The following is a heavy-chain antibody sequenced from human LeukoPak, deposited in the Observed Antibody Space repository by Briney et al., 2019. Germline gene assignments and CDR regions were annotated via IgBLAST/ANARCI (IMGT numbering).Heavy chain of an antibody. CDR1: GYTFTSYG. J-gene: IGHJ5*02. CDR3: ARLPILWFGELSGSNWFDP. V-gene: IGHV1-18*01. CDR2: ISAYNGNT. D-gene: IGHD3-10*01. Sequence: ASVKVSCKASGYTFTSYGISWVRQAPGQGLEWMGWISAYNGNTNYAQKLQGRVTMTTDTSTSTAYMELSSLRSDDTAVYYCARLPILWFGELSGSNWFDPWGQGTLVTVSS.